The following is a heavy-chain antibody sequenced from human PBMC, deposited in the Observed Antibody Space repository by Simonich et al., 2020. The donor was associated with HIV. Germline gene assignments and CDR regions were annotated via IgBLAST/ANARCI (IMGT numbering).Heavy chain of an antibody. CDR2: INHSGIT. D-gene: IGHD3-22*01. CDR1: GGSFSGYY. Sequence: QVQLQQWGAGLLKPSETLSLTCAVYGGSFSGYYWSWIRQSPEKGLEWIGEINHSGITDYNPSLKSRVTISVATSKNQFSLKLNSVTAADTAVYYCVRRPIRGYYDGSGYGDYWGQGTLVTVSS. J-gene: IGHJ4*02. CDR3: VRRPIRGYYDGSGYGDY. V-gene: IGHV4-34*01.